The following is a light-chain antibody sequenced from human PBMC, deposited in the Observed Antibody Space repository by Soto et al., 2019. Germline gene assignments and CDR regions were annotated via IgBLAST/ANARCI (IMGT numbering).Light chain of an antibody. Sequence: DIQMTQAPSTLSASVGDRVTITCRASQSIDTWLAWYQQKPGEVPKVLIYKVSNLQRGVPSRFSGSGSGTEFTLTISGLQPDDFATYYCQHYIFFPSPFGQGTKVDIK. J-gene: IGKJ1*01. V-gene: IGKV1-5*03. CDR1: QSIDTW. CDR2: KVS. CDR3: QHYIFFPSP.